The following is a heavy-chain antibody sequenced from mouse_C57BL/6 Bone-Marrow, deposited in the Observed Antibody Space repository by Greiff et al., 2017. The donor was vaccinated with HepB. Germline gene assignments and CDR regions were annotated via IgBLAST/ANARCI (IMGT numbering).Heavy chain of an antibody. Sequence: EVKLQESGGGLVQPKGSLKLSCAASGFSFNTYAMNWVRQAPGKGLEWVARIRSKSNNYATYYADSVKDRFTISRDDSESMLYLQMNNLKTEDTAMYYCVRSTVTRPWYFDVWGTGTTVTVSS. V-gene: IGHV10-1*01. CDR2: IRSKSNNYAT. CDR3: VRSTVTRPWYFDV. CDR1: GFSFNTYA. D-gene: IGHD1-1*01. J-gene: IGHJ1*03.